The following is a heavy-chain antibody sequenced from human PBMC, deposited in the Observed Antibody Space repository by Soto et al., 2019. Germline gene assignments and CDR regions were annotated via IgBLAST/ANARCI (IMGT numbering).Heavy chain of an antibody. CDR1: GFTFSNYA. Sequence: GGSLRLSFTASGFTFSNYAMSWVRQAPGKGLECVSAICGSGGGIDYADSVKGRFTISRDNSKNTPYQQLNSERSADTAVYYCAESYYGSGSYSGYFDYWGRGTLVTVSS. J-gene: IGHJ4*02. CDR2: ICGSGGGI. D-gene: IGHD3-10*01. CDR3: AESYYGSGSYSGYFDY. V-gene: IGHV3-23*01.